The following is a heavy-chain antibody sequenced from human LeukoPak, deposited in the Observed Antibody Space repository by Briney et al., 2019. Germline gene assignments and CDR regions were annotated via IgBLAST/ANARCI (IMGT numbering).Heavy chain of an antibody. CDR2: ISGSGGST. CDR3: AKVGASFYYGMDV. CDR1: GFTFSSYA. D-gene: IGHD1-1*01. V-gene: IGHV3-23*01. J-gene: IGHJ6*02. Sequence: GGSLRLSCAASGFTFSSYAMSWVRQAPGKGLEWVSAISGSGGSTYYADSVKGRFTISRDNSQNTLYLQMNSLRAEDTAVYYCAKVGASFYYGMDVWGQGTTVTVSS.